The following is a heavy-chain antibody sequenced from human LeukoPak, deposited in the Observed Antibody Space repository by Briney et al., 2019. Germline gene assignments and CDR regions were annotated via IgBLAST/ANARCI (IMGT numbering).Heavy chain of an antibody. Sequence: GGSLRLSCAASGFTFSSYGMHWVRQAPGKGLEWVAFIRYDGSNKYYADSVKVRFTISRDNSKNTLYLQMNSLRAEDTAVYYCAKAPYYYGSSGYQSWFDPWGQGTLVTVSS. CDR2: IRYDGSNK. D-gene: IGHD3-22*01. J-gene: IGHJ5*02. CDR3: AKAPYYYGSSGYQSWFDP. CDR1: GFTFSSYG. V-gene: IGHV3-30*02.